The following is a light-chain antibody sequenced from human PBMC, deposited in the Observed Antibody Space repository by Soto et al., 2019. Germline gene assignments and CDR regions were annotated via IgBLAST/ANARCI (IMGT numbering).Light chain of an antibody. V-gene: IGLV2-14*01. J-gene: IGLJ1*01. CDR3: SSYTSSSTRV. Sequence: QSALTQPASVSGSPGQSITISCTGTSSDVGGYNYVSWYQQHPGKAPKLMIYDVSNRPSGVSNRFSGSKSGNTASLTISGLRADDEADYYCSSYTSSSTRVFGTGTKLTVL. CDR1: SSDVGGYNY. CDR2: DVS.